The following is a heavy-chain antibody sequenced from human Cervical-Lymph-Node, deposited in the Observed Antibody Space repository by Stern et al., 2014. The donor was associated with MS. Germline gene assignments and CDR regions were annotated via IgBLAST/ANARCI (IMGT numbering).Heavy chain of an antibody. CDR2: ISTSGSTL. Sequence: VQLEESGGGLVKPGGSLRLSCAASGFTFSDYYMSWIRQAPGKGLEWVSSISTSGSTLYYADSVKGRFTISRDNAKNSLYLQMDSLRAEDTAVYYCVRKSVMDYYGMDVWGQGTTVTVSS. CDR3: VRKSVMDYYGMDV. J-gene: IGHJ6*02. D-gene: IGHD2-8*01. CDR1: GFTFSDYY. V-gene: IGHV3-11*01.